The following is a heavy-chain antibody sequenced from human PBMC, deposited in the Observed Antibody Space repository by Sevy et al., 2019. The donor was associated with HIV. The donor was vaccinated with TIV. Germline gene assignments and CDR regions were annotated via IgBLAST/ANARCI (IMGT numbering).Heavy chain of an antibody. J-gene: IGHJ5*02. CDR3: ARHAHITMILT. CDR2: IYYSGST. CDR1: GGSISSSSYY. Sequence: SETLSLTCSVSGGSISSSSYYWGWIRQPPGKGLEWIGSIYYSGSTYYNPSLKSRVTISVDTSKNQFSLKLSSVTAADTAVYYCARHAHITMILTWGQGTLVTVSS. V-gene: IGHV4-39*01. D-gene: IGHD3-22*01.